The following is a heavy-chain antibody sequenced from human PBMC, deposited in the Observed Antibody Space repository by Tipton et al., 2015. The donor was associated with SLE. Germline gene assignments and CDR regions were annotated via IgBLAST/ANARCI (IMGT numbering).Heavy chain of an antibody. CDR3: TSEKARSFDY. Sequence: TLSLTCTVSGVSISSSIYYRSWIRQPPGKGLEWIGEINHSRRTNYNPSLKSRVTISVDTSKNQFTLKLSSVTAADTAVYYCTSEKARSFDYWGQGTLVTVSS. CDR2: INHSRRT. CDR1: GVSISSSIYY. J-gene: IGHJ4*02. V-gene: IGHV4-39*06.